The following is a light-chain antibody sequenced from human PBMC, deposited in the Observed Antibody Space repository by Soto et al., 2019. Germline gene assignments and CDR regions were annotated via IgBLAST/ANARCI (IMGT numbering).Light chain of an antibody. Sequence: EIVMTQSPLSLPVTPGEPASISCGSSQSLLHSSGYNYLHWYLQKPGQSPQLLIYLVSTRASGVPDRFSGSGSGIDFTLKISRVEAEDVGVYYCMQDLQTPYTFGQGTKLEIK. CDR1: QSLLHSSGYNY. J-gene: IGKJ2*01. CDR2: LVS. CDR3: MQDLQTPYT. V-gene: IGKV2-28*01.